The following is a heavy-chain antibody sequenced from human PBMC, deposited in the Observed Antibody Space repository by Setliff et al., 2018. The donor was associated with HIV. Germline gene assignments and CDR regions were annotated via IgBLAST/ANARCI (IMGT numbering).Heavy chain of an antibody. CDR2: TIPMFGTA. Sequence: SVKVSCKASGGTFGIYGISWVRQAPGQGLEWMGGTIPMFGTANYAQKFQGRVTITTDESTNTGYMELSSLRSDDTAVYYCATPMFPNYHDNSVLIDWGQGTPVTVS. CDR3: ATPMFPNYHDNSVLID. CDR1: GGTFGIYG. D-gene: IGHD3-22*01. V-gene: IGHV1-69*05. J-gene: IGHJ1*01.